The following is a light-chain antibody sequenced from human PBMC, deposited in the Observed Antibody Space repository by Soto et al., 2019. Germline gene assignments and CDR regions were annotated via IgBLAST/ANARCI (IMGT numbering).Light chain of an antibody. J-gene: IGKJ1*01. V-gene: IGKV1-39*01. CDR2: AAS. CDR3: QQSYSRPPT. Sequence: DIHMTQSPSSLSASLLDRVTITCRASQSISSYLNWYQQKQGKAPELLIYAASSLHSGVPSRLSGGGYGTDLTITINSMKNEDFETYFCQQSYSRPPTFGHGTKVDIK. CDR1: QSISSY.